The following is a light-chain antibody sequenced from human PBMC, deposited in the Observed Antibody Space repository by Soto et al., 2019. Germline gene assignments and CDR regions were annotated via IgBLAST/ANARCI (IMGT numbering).Light chain of an antibody. CDR1: SSDVGSYNL. J-gene: IGLJ1*01. Sequence: QSALTQPASVSGSPGQSITISCTGTSSDVGSYNLVSWYQQHPGKAPKLMIYEGTKRPSGVSNRFSGSKSGNTASLTIAGLQAEDEADYYCCSYAGSGTSGYVFGSGIKLTVL. CDR2: EGT. CDR3: CSYAGSGTSGYV. V-gene: IGLV2-23*01.